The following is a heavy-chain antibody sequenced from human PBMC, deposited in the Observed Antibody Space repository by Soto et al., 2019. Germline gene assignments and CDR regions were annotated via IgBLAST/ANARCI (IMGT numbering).Heavy chain of an antibody. V-gene: IGHV3-7*01. CDR3: AREGGIAAASPGDWFDP. CDR2: IKQDGSEK. J-gene: IGHJ5*02. Sequence: GGSLRLSCAASGFTFSSYWMSWVRQAPGKGLEWVANIKQDGSEKYYVDSVKGRFTISRDNAKNSLYLQMNSLRAEDTAVYYCAREGGIAAASPGDWFDPWGQGILVTVSS. CDR1: GFTFSSYW. D-gene: IGHD6-13*01.